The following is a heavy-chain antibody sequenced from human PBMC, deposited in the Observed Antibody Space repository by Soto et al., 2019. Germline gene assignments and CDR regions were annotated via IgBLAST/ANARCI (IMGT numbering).Heavy chain of an antibody. D-gene: IGHD3-10*01. V-gene: IGHV1-46*01. CDR3: ARVRVIRGVIPSHFGL. Sequence: VASVKVSCKASGYTFTSYYMHWVRQAPGQGLEWMGIINPSGGSTSYAQKFQGRVTMTRDTSTSTVYMELSSLRSEDTAVYYCARVRVIRGVIPSHFGLWGQGTLVTVSS. J-gene: IGHJ4*02. CDR2: INPSGGST. CDR1: GYTFTSYY.